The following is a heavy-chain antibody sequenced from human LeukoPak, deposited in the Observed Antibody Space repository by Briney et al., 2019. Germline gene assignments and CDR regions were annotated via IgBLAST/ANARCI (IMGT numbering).Heavy chain of an antibody. CDR2: IKSDGSSS. Sequence: GGSLRLSCAASGFTFSSYFWMHWVRQAPGKGLVWVSRIKSDGSSSTYADSVKGRFTISRDNAENSLYLQMNTLRAEDTAVYYCVRDLDLGGYSSFEYWGQGTLVTVSS. D-gene: IGHD4-23*01. J-gene: IGHJ4*02. CDR3: VRDLDLGGYSSFEY. CDR1: GFTFSSYFW. V-gene: IGHV3-74*01.